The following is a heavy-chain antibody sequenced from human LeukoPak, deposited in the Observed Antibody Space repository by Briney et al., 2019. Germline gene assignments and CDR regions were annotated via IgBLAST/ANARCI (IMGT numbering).Heavy chain of an antibody. CDR2: INHSGST. V-gene: IGHV4-34*01. Sequence: PSETLSLTCAVYGGSFSGYYCSWIRQPPGKGLEWIGEINHSGSTNYNPSLKSRVTISVDTSKNQFSLKLSSVTAADTAVYYCAGSDGYWGQGTLVTVSS. J-gene: IGHJ4*02. CDR1: GGSFSGYY. CDR3: AGSDGY.